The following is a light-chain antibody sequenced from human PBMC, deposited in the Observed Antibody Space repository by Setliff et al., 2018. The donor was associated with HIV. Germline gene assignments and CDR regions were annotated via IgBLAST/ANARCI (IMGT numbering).Light chain of an antibody. Sequence: NFMLTQPHSVSESPGKTVTISCTRSGGSVASNFVQWYQQRPGSSPTTVIYEDNQRPSGVPDRFSGSLDSSSNSASLTISGLKTEDEADYYCQSYDSDIVIFGGGTKVTVL. V-gene: IGLV6-57*01. J-gene: IGLJ2*01. CDR1: GGSVASNF. CDR3: QSYDSDIVI. CDR2: EDN.